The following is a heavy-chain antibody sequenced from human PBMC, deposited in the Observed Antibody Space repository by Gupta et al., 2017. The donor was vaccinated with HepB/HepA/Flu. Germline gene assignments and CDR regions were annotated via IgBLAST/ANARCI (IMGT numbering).Heavy chain of an antibody. Sequence: QVQLVQSGAEVKKPGASVKASCKASGYTFTGYYLHWVRQDPGQGLEWMGGINPNRGGTNYAQKCQGWVTRTRDTSISTAYMELSRLRSDDTAVYYCARAGTHASGMDVWGQGTTVTVSS. CDR3: ARAGTHASGMDV. V-gene: IGHV1-2*04. CDR1: GYTFTGYY. D-gene: IGHD1-7*01. CDR2: INPNRGGT. J-gene: IGHJ6*02.